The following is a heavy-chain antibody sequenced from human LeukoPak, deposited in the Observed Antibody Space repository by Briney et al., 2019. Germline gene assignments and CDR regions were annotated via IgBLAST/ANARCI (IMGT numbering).Heavy chain of an antibody. CDR1: GGSISSSSYY. D-gene: IGHD6-13*01. Sequence: SETLSLTCTVSGGSISSSSYYWGWIRQPPGKGLEWIGSIYYSGSTYYNPSLKSRVTISVDTSKNQFSLKLSSVTAADTAVYYCARDVGFRNSSSLGYWGQGTLVTVSS. CDR2: IYYSGST. CDR3: ARDVGFRNSSSLGY. V-gene: IGHV4-39*07. J-gene: IGHJ4*02.